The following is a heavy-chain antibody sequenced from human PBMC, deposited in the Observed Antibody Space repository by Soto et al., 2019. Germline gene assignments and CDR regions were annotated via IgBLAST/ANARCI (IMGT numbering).Heavy chain of an antibody. V-gene: IGHV3-9*01. Sequence: GGSLRLSCAASGFTFDDYAMHWVRQAPGKGLEWVSGISWNSGSIGYADSVKGRFTISRDNAKNSLYLQMNSLRAEDTALYYCARLLGGSYYYFDYWGQGTLVTVSS. CDR3: ARLLGGSYYYFDY. CDR1: GFTFDDYA. D-gene: IGHD1-26*01. CDR2: ISWNSGSI. J-gene: IGHJ4*02.